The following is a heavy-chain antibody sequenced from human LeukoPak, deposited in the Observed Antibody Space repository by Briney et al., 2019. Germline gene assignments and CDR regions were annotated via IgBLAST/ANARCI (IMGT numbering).Heavy chain of an antibody. V-gene: IGHV1-2*02. CDR3: ARVWGYAANLNY. Sequence: ASVKVSCKASGYCFTGYYMHWVRQAPGQGLEWMGWINPNSGGTNYAQKFQGRVTMTRDTSISTAYMELSRLRSDDTAVYYCARVWGYAANLNYWGQGTLVTVSS. CDR2: INPNSGGT. CDR1: GYCFTGYY. J-gene: IGHJ4*02. D-gene: IGHD3-16*01.